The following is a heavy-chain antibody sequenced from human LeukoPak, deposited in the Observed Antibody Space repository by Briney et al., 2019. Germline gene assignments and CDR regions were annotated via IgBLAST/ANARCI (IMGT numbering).Heavy chain of an antibody. CDR2: IRYGGTKK. CDR1: GFLLSIYH. Sequence: RLLCGVWGFLLSIYHEHGPRHAPGKGLVGVAFIRYGGTKKYCADSVKGRFTVSRDNSKNTLYLQMNSLRAEDTAVYYCAKEMNDYVDYFYMDVWGKGTTVTVSS. CDR3: AKEMNDYVDYFYMDV. V-gene: IGHV3-30*02. D-gene: IGHD4-17*01. J-gene: IGHJ6*04.